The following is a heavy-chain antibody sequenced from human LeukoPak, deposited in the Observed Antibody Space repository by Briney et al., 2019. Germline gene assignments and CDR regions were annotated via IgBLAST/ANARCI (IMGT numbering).Heavy chain of an antibody. J-gene: IGHJ4*02. D-gene: IGHD4-23*01. CDR3: AKAVLTPRLDY. Sequence: GGSLRLSCAASGFTFINYAMTWVRQAPGKGLEWVSTISGSGGNTYYADSVKGRFTISRDNSKSTLFLQMNSLRGEDTAVYYCAKAVLTPRLDYWGQGTLVTVSS. V-gene: IGHV3-23*01. CDR1: GFTFINYA. CDR2: ISGSGGNT.